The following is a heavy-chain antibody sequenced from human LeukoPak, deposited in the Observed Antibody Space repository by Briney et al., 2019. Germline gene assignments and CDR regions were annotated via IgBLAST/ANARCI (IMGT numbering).Heavy chain of an antibody. CDR1: GFTVSSKY. V-gene: IGHV3-21*01. CDR3: ASAAAAGTGFDY. D-gene: IGHD6-13*01. Sequence: GGSLRLSCAASGFTVSSKYMNWVRQAPGKGLEWVSSISSSSSYIYYADSVKGRFTISRDNAKNSLYLQMNSLRAEDTAVYYCASAAAAGTGFDYWGQGTLVTVSS. CDR2: ISSSSSYI. J-gene: IGHJ4*02.